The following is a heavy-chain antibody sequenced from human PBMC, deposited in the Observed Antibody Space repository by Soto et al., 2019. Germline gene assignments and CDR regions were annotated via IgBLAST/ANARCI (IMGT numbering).Heavy chain of an antibody. V-gene: IGHV4-39*01. J-gene: IGHJ4*02. CDR3: ARQHLTNRDDY. CDR1: GGSIGSSSYY. Sequence: QLQLQESGPGLVKPSETLSLICTVSGGSIGSSSYYWGWIRQPPGRGLEWIGSIYYSGNTYYNPSLKSRVTLSVDTSENQFSLKLSSVTAADTAVYYCARQHLTNRDDYWGQGTLVTVSS. CDR2: IYYSGNT.